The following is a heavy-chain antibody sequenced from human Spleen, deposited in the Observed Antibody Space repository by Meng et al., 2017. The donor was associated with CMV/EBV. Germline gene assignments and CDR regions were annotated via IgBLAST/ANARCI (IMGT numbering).Heavy chain of an antibody. D-gene: IGHD2-21*01. CDR2: INHSGST. V-gene: IGHV4-34*01. J-gene: IGHJ1*01. Sequence: GLLRGYHWRLNRQAPGKGLEWIGEINHSGSTNYNPSLKSRVTISVDTSKNQFSLKLSSVTAADTAVYYCARGRYCGGDCYFQYFQHWGQGTLVTVSS. CDR3: ARGRYCGGDCYFQYFQH. CDR1: GLLRGYH.